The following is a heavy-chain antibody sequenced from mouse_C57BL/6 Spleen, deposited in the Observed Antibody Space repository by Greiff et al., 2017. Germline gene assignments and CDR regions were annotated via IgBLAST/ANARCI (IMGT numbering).Heavy chain of an antibody. J-gene: IGHJ1*03. CDR3: ARVQTGRYWYFDV. V-gene: IGHV3-6*01. D-gene: IGHD4-1*01. Sequence: VQLKESGPGLVKPSQSLSLTCSVTGYSITSGYYWNWIRQFPGNKLEWMGYISYDGSNNYNPSLKNRISITRDTSKNQFFLKLNSVTTEDTATYYCARVQTGRYWYFDVWGTGTTVTVSS. CDR2: ISYDGSN. CDR1: GYSITSGYY.